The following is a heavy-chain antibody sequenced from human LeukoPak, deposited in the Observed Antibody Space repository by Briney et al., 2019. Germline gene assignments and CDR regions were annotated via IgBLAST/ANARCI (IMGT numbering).Heavy chain of an antibody. V-gene: IGHV3-23*01. Sequence: GGSLTQTCVASGFTFTNYAMSWVRQAPGKGLEWVSGIRDSGDATYYADSVKGRFTISRDNSKKTVYLEMSSLGADDTAVYYCAKNGGRSLYYYNMEVWRRGTTVTVSS. CDR1: GFTFTNYA. J-gene: IGHJ6*03. CDR3: AKNGGRSLYYYNMEV. D-gene: IGHD2-8*01. CDR2: IRDSGDAT.